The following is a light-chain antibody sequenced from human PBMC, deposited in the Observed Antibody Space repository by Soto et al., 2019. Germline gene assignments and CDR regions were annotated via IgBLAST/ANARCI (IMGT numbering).Light chain of an antibody. J-gene: IGKJ5*01. V-gene: IGKV1-9*01. CDR2: AAS. CDR3: QQLNSYTLIT. CDR1: QGISSY. Sequence: IQLTQSPSSLSASVGDRVTITCRASQGISSYLAWYQQKPGKAPKLLIYAASTLQSGVPSRFSGSGSGTDFTLTISSLEPADFATYYCQQLNSYTLITFGQGTRLEIK.